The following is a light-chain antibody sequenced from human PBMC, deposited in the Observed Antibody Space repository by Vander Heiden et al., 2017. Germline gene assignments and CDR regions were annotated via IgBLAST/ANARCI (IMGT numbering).Light chain of an antibody. CDR3: CSYAGSSTHVV. CDR1: SSDVGSYNL. V-gene: IGLV2-23*02. J-gene: IGLJ2*01. Sequence: QSALPQPAPGSGSPGPSITISCTGTSSDVGSYNLVSWYQQHPGKAPKLMIYEVSKRPSGVANRFSGSKSGNTASLTISGLQAEDEADYYCCSYAGSSTHVVFGGGTKLTVL. CDR2: EVS.